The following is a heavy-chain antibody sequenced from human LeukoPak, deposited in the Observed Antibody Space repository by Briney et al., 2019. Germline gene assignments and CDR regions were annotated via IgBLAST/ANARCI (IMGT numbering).Heavy chain of an antibody. J-gene: IGHJ4*02. Sequence: GGSLRLSCAASGFTFSSYAMHWVRQAPGKGLEYVSAISSNGGSTYYANSVKGRFTISRDNSKNTLYLQMGSLRAEDMAVYYCARGGYDILTGYKNWGQGTLVTASS. CDR1: GFTFSSYA. CDR3: ARGGYDILTGYKN. V-gene: IGHV3-64*01. CDR2: ISSNGGST. D-gene: IGHD3-9*01.